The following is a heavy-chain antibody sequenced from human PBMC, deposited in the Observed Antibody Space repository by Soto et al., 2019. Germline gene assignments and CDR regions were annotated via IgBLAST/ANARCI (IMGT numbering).Heavy chain of an antibody. CDR1: GFLLSTSGVG. Sequence: QLTLKESGPPLVKPTQTLTLTCTFSGFLLSTSGVGVGWIRQPPGKALAWLALIYWVDDKRYTPSMKSSLTITKDPTKNEVVLTMTIMDHVDTATYYCAHRRSTYYYDSTFDPWGQGTLVTVSS. V-gene: IGHV2-5*02. D-gene: IGHD3-22*01. CDR2: IYWVDDK. J-gene: IGHJ5*02. CDR3: AHRRSTYYYDSTFDP.